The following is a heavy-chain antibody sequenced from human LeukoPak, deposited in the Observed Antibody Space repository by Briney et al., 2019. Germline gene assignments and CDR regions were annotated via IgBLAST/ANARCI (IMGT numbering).Heavy chain of an antibody. CDR3: ARPTETTAGYYFDY. CDR2: LNPYNGDT. CDR1: GYSFIHSG. D-gene: IGHD1/OR15-1a*01. J-gene: IGHJ4*02. Sequence: ASVKVSCKASGYSFIHSGLSWVRQAPGQGLEWMGWLNPYNGDTNFAQNLQGRVTMTRDKSTNTAYMELRSLRSDDTAVYYCARPTETTAGYYFDYWGQGTLLTVSS. V-gene: IGHV1-18*01.